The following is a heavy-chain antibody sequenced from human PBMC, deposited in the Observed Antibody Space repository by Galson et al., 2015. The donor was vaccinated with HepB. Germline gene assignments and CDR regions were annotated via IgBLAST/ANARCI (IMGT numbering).Heavy chain of an antibody. D-gene: IGHD2-2*01. V-gene: IGHV4-34*01. CDR3: ARQDRRTFGWAVVVPAAIQKINDAFDI. CDR2: INHSGST. Sequence: LSLTCAVYGGSFSGYYWSWIRQPPGKGLEWIGEINHSGSTNYNPSPKSRVTISVDTSKNQFSLKLSSVTAADTAVYYCARQDRRTFGWAVVVPAAIQKINDAFDIWGQGTMVTVSS. CDR1: GGSFSGYY. J-gene: IGHJ3*02.